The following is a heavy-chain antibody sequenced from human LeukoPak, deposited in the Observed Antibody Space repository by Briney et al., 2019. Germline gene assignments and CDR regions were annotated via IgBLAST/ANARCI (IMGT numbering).Heavy chain of an antibody. Sequence: GGSLRLSCAASGFTVSSNYMSWVRPAPGKGLEWVSVIYSGGTTYYADSVKGRFTISRDNSKNTLYLLMNSLRAEDTAVYYCARVGAREWLVRGAIDYWGQGTLVTVSS. CDR3: ARVGAREWLVRGAIDY. V-gene: IGHV3-53*01. J-gene: IGHJ4*02. CDR2: IYSGGTT. D-gene: IGHD6-19*01. CDR1: GFTVSSNY.